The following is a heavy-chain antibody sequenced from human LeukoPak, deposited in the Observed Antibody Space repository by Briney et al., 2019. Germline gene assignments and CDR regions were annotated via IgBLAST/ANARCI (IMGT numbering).Heavy chain of an antibody. V-gene: IGHV1-24*01. D-gene: IGHD2-21*01. CDR1: GYTLTELS. CDR2: FDPEDGET. Sequence: ASVKVSCKVSGYTLTELSMHWVRQAPGKGLEWMGGFDPEDGETIYAQKFQGRVTVTEDTSTDTAYMELSSLRSEDTAVYYCATEVLTCGGDCYSEGYWGQGTLVTVSS. CDR3: ATEVLTCGGDCYSEGY. J-gene: IGHJ4*02.